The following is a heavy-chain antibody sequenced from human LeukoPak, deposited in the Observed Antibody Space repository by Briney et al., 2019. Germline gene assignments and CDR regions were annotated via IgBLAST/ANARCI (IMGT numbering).Heavy chain of an antibody. D-gene: IGHD3-9*01. Sequence: GASVKVSCKASGYTFSSYDINWVRQATGQGLEWMGWMNPNSGNTGYAQKFQGRVTMTRNTSISTAYMELSSLRSEDTAVYYCARAGPNYDILTGYYDDAFDIWGQGTMVTVSS. CDR2: MNPNSGNT. J-gene: IGHJ3*02. CDR1: GYTFSSYD. CDR3: ARAGPNYDILTGYYDDAFDI. V-gene: IGHV1-8*01.